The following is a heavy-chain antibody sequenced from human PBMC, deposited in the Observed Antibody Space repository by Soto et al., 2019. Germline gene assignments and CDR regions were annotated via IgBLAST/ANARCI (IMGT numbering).Heavy chain of an antibody. D-gene: IGHD1-7*01. CDR2: IYYSGGT. Sequence: QVQLQESGPGLVKPSETLSLTCTVSGGSVSSGSYYWSWIRQPPGKGLGWIGYIYYSGGTNYNPSLESRVTISVDTAKNQFSLKLSSVTAADTAVYYCERDLDWNYKAFDIWGQGTIVTVSS. CDR1: GGSVSSGSYY. CDR3: ERDLDWNYKAFDI. J-gene: IGHJ3*02. V-gene: IGHV4-61*01.